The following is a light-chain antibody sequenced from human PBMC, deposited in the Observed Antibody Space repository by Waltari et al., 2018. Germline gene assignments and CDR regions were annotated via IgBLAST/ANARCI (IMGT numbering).Light chain of an antibody. CDR1: SSNIGSYY. CDR2: DNN. V-gene: IGLV1-47*02. CDR3: AVWDDSLSGVV. J-gene: IGLJ3*02. Sequence: QSGLTQPPSASGAPGQRVTISCSGSSSNIGSYYVYWYQFPGTAPKLLIHDNNQRPPGVPDRFSGSKSGTSASLAISGLRSEDEADYYCAVWDDSLSGVVFGGGTKLTVL.